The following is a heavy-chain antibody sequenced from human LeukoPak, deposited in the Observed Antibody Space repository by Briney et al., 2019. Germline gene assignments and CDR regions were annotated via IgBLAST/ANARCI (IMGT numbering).Heavy chain of an antibody. V-gene: IGHV3-30-3*01. CDR3: AREGGSSGYAGYFDH. CDR2: ISSAGSRQ. D-gene: IGHD3-22*01. CDR1: GFTFSTYP. Sequence: GGSLRLSCAASGFTFSTYPMHWARQAPGKGLEWVAVISSAGSRQNYADSVKGRFTISRDNSKNTLYLQMNSLRAEDTAVYYCAREGGSSGYAGYFDHWGQGTLVTVSS. J-gene: IGHJ4*02.